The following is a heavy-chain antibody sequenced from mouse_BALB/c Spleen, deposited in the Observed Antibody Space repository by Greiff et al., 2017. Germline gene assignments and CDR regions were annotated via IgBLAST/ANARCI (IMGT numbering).Heavy chain of an antibody. D-gene: IGHD1-2*01. Sequence: DVKLVESGGGLVQPGGSLRLSCATSGFTFTDYYMSWVRQPPGKALEWLGFIRNKANGYTTEYSASVKGRFTISRDNSQSILYLQMNTLRAEDSATYYCERKDCYGSYYFDYWGQGTTVTVSA. CDR2: IRNKANGYTT. J-gene: IGHJ2*01. V-gene: IGHV7-3*02. CDR3: ERKDCYGSYYFDY. CDR1: GFTFTDYY.